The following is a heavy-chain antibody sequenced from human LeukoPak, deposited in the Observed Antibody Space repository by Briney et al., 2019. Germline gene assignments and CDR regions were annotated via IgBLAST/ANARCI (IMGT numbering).Heavy chain of an antibody. J-gene: IGHJ4*02. CDR3: ARDSYGDLYFDY. CDR1: GFTFSDYY. Sequence: GGSLRLPCASCGFTFSDYYMSWIRQAPGKGLEWVSYISSSGSTIYYADSVKGRFTISRDNAKNSLYLQMNSLRAEDTAVYYCARDSYGDLYFDYWGQGTLVTVSS. D-gene: IGHD4-17*01. V-gene: IGHV3-11*04. CDR2: ISSSGSTI.